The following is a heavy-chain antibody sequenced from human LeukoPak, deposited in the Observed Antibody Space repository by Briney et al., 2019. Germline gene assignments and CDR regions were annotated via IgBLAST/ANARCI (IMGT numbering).Heavy chain of an antibody. CDR2: ISRSSSYI. V-gene: IGHV3-21*01. Sequence: GGSLRLSCAASGFTFSSYSMNWVRQAPGKGLEWVSSISRSSSYIYYADSVKGRFTISRDNAKNSLYLQMNSLRAEDTAVYYCARDSSIAVAGTGFDYWGQGTLVTVSS. CDR1: GFTFSSYS. J-gene: IGHJ4*02. D-gene: IGHD6-19*01. CDR3: ARDSSIAVAGTGFDY.